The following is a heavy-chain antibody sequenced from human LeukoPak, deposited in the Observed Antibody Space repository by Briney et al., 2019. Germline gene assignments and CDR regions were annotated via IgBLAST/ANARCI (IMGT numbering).Heavy chain of an antibody. J-gene: IGHJ6*03. CDR3: AKNVDNWNPREYYYMDV. CDR1: GFTFSSYG. D-gene: IGHD1-20*01. CDR2: IWYDGSNK. Sequence: PGRSLRLSCAASGFTFSSYGMHWVRQAPGKGLEWVAVIWYDGSNKYYADSMKGRFTISRDNSKNTLYLQMNSLRAEDTAVYYCAKNVDNWNPREYYYMDVWGKGTTVTVSS. V-gene: IGHV3-33*06.